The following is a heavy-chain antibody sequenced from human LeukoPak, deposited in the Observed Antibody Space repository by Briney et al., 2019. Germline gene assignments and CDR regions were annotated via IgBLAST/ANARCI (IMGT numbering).Heavy chain of an antibody. CDR2: IKPDGSDK. J-gene: IGHJ6*03. D-gene: IGHD1-14*01. CDR3: ARDGRGGYLDV. CDR1: GFTFSSDW. V-gene: IGHV3-7*01. Sequence: SGGSLRLSCAVSGFTFSSDWMTWVRQAPGKGLEWVANIKPDGSDKYYVDSVKGRFTISRDNTKNSLYLQMNSLRAEDAAVYYCARDGRGGYLDVWGKGTTVTVSS.